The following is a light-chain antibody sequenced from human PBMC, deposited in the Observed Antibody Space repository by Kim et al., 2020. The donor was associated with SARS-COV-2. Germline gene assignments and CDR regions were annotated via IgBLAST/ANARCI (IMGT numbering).Light chain of an antibody. J-gene: IGLJ3*02. CDR2: VAGGREY. CDR3: ETWDNNIWV. V-gene: IGLV4-60*01. CDR1: RGHRHPI. Sequence: SPVKLTWTVGRGHRHPILAWLQHRPGKTPRFLMKVAGGREYKRGGGIPDRFSGSSSGADRYLTISKLQFEDEAYYYCETWDNNIWVFGGGTQLTVL.